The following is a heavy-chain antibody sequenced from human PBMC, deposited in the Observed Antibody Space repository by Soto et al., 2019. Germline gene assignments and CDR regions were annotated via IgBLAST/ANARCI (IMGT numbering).Heavy chain of an antibody. CDR2: VSHDGRNT. J-gene: IGHJ4*02. CDR1: GFTFSDYA. CDR3: AKGGRQWLVTCDFNY. D-gene: IGHD6-19*01. V-gene: IGHV3-30*18. Sequence: VQLVESGGGVVQPGRSLRLSCAASGFTFSDYAMHWVRQAPGKGLEWVAVVSHDGRNTHYADSVKGRFTISRDTSKNTVSLEMTSLRADDTAVYYCAKGGRQWLVTCDFNYGGQGALVTVSS.